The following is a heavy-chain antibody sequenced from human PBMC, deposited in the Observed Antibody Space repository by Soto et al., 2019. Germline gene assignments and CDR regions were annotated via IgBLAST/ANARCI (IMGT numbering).Heavy chain of an antibody. CDR1: GGSISSGGYH. J-gene: IGHJ4*02. V-gene: IGHV4-31*03. D-gene: IGHD3-22*01. CDR2: IHYSGST. Sequence: SETLSLTCTVSGGSISSGGYHWSWIRQHPGKGLEWIGNIHYSGSTYYNPSLKSRVTISVDTSKNTLYLQMNSLRAEDTAVYYCAKDRHRSGSPHPFDYWGQGTLVTVSS. CDR3: AKDRHRSGSPHPFDY.